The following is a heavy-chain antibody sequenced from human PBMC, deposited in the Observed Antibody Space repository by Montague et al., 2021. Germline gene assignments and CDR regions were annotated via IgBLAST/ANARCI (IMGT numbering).Heavy chain of an antibody. D-gene: IGHD6-13*01. CDR1: GFSFSSYW. CDR2: ITLDGSST. V-gene: IGHV3-74*01. J-gene: IGHJ3*02. Sequence: SLRLSCAASGFSFSSYWKHWARQAPGKGLLWVSRITLDGSSTTFADSVKGRFTTSRDNAKATLYLQMNSLRVEDTAVYYCARNLASAAPGAFDIWGQGTMVTVSS. CDR3: ARNLASAAPGAFDI.